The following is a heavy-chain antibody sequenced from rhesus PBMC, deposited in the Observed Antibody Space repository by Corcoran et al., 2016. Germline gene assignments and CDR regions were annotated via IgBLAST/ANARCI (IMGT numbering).Heavy chain of an antibody. V-gene: IGHV4-93*01. CDR3: ARPTLSYTSGWYA. D-gene: IGHD6-31*01. CDR2: IYGSSGST. CDR1: GGSISSSHW. Sequence: QVQLQESGPAVVKPSATLSLTFAVSGGSISSSHWWSWIRPSPRTGLEWIGGIYGSSGSTEKNPSLKSRVTISKDTSKNQISLKVSSVTAADTAVYYCARPTLSYTSGWYAWGQGVLVTVSS. J-gene: IGHJ4*01.